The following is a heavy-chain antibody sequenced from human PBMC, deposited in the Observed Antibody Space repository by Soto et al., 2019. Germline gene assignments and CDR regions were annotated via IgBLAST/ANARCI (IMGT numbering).Heavy chain of an antibody. CDR2: LSGSGDTT. V-gene: IGHV3-23*01. CDR1: GFTFSSYG. D-gene: IGHD2-15*01. J-gene: IGHJ1*01. Sequence: SLRLSCAASGFTFSSYGMSWVRQAPGKGLEWVSALSGSGDTTYYADSVKGRFTISRDNSKNTLYLQMNSLRPEDTAVYYCAKNVVVVVVAANLKYIQYWGQAPLVTVS. CDR3: AKNVVVVVVAANLKYIQY.